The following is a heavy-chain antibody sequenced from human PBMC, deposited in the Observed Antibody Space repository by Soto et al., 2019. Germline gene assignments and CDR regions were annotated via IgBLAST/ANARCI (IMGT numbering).Heavy chain of an antibody. D-gene: IGHD2-15*01. CDR2: ISYDGSNK. Sequence: PGGSLRLSWAASGFTFSSSAMHWVRQAPGKGLEWVAVISYDGSNKYYADSVKGRFTISRDNSKNTLYVQMNSLRAEDTAVYYCARGTITPAPAATPEYYYYGMDVWGQGTTVTVSS. V-gene: IGHV3-30-3*01. CDR1: GFTFSSSA. CDR3: ARGTITPAPAATPEYYYYGMDV. J-gene: IGHJ6*02.